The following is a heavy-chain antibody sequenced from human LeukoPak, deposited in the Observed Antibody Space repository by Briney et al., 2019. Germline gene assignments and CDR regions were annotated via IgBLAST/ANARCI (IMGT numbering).Heavy chain of an antibody. CDR1: GGSISSGGYY. V-gene: IGHV4-31*03. D-gene: IGHD2-2*01. Sequence: SETLSLTCTVSGGSISSGGYYWSWIRQHPGKGLEWIGYIYYSGSTYYNPSLKSRVTISVDTSKNQFSLKLSSVTAADTAAYYCARMSVVVPAATVDYYYYYMDVWGKGTTVTVSS. J-gene: IGHJ6*03. CDR2: IYYSGST. CDR3: ARMSVVVPAATVDYYYYYMDV.